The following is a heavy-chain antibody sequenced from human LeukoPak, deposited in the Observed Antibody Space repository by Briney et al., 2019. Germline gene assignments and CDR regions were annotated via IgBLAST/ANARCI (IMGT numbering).Heavy chain of an antibody. J-gene: IGHJ4*02. CDR1: GGFVSSHY. Sequence: PSETLSLTCAVSGGFVSSHYWGWIRQPPGKGLQWIGNTRSTGEKNYNPSLKSRVSISLDTSKSHLSLNLTSVFAADTAIYYCVRRDTGWNYFDYWGQGILVSVSS. CDR2: TRSTGEK. V-gene: IGHV4-4*08. D-gene: IGHD6-19*01. CDR3: VRRDTGWNYFDY.